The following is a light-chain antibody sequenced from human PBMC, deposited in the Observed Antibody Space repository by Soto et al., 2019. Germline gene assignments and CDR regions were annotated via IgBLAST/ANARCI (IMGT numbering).Light chain of an antibody. CDR3: QQYNSYSQA. CDR1: QTISNW. CDR2: KAS. J-gene: IGKJ1*01. V-gene: IGKV1-5*03. Sequence: IQMTQSPSTLSASVGDRVTITCRASQTISNWLAWYQQKPGKAPKLLIYKASTLESAVPSRFSGSGSGTEFTLTISSLQPEDFATYYCQQYNSYSQAFGQGTKVDIK.